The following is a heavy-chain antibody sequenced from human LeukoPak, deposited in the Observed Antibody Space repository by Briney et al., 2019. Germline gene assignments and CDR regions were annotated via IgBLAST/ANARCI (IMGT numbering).Heavy chain of an antibody. CDR3: ARSARY. CDR1: GYTFNDYY. CDR2: INPNSGDT. D-gene: IGHD3-16*02. Sequence: GASVKVSCKASGYTFNDYYLHWVRQAPGQGLEWMGWINPNSGDTNYAQKFRGRVTMTRDTSVSTAYMELTRLRSDDTAVYYCARSARYWGQGTLVTVSS. J-gene: IGHJ4*02. V-gene: IGHV1-2*02.